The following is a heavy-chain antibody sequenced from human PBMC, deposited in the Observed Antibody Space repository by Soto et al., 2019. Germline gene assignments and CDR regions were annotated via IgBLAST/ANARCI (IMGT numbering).Heavy chain of an antibody. CDR3: TTEPDYSNYFDY. Sequence: GSLRLSCAASGFTFNNAWMNWVRQAPGKGLEWVGRIRSKADGGTTDYAASVKDRFTISRDDSKNTLHLQVNSLKIEDTAVYYCTTEPDYSNYFDYWGQGTLVTVSS. V-gene: IGHV3-15*07. J-gene: IGHJ4*02. CDR1: GFTFNNAW. CDR2: IRSKADGGTT. D-gene: IGHD4-4*01.